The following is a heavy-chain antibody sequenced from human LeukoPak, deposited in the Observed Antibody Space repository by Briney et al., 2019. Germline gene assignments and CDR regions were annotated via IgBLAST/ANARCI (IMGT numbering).Heavy chain of an antibody. CDR3: ARENRDGYNPYNWFDP. V-gene: IGHV3-7*01. J-gene: IGHJ5*02. D-gene: IGHD5-24*01. CDR2: IKQEGSEK. Sequence: GGSLRLSCAASGFSFHSYWMSWVRQAPGKGLEWVANIKQEGSEKFYVDSVKGRFTISRDNAKNSLYLQMNSPRAEDTGIYYCARENRDGYNPYNWFDPWGQGALVTVSS. CDR1: GFSFHSYW.